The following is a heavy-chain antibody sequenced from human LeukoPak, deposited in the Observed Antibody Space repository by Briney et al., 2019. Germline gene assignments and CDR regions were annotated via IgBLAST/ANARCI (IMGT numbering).Heavy chain of an antibody. D-gene: IGHD2-15*01. CDR1: DDSITMYY. CDR2: VDHTGST. V-gene: IGHV4-59*01. Sequence: ASGTLSLTCTVSDDSITMYYWTWIRQPPGKGLEWIGYVDHTGSTKFNPSLNGRVSISRDTSNNFFSLRLRSVTAADTAVYFCARGRVSSSTWYRTYYYFFYMDFWGKGTTVTVSS. CDR3: ARGRVSSSTWYRTYYYFFYMDF. J-gene: IGHJ6*03.